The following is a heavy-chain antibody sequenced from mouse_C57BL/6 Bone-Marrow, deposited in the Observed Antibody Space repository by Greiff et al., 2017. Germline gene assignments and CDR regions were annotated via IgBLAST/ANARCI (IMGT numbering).Heavy chain of an antibody. D-gene: IGHD1-1*01. CDR3: ARHSYGSSYGAMDY. CDR1: GFTFSSYT. Sequence: EVNLVESGGGLVKPGGSLKLSCAASGFTFSSYTMSWVRQTPEKRLEWVATISGGGGNTYYPDSVKGRFTISRDNAKNTLYLQMSSLRSEDTALYYCARHSYGSSYGAMDYWGQGTSVTVSS. V-gene: IGHV5-9*01. J-gene: IGHJ4*01. CDR2: ISGGGGNT.